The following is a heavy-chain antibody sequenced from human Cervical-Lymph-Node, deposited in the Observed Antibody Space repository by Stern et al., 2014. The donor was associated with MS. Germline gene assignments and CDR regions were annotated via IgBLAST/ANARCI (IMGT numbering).Heavy chain of an antibody. CDR2: SSPLYGTP. V-gene: IGHV1-69*01. CDR1: GGTFSSIE. J-gene: IGHJ4*02. D-gene: IGHD6-13*01. Sequence: VQLVQSGAEVKQPGSSLKVSCKASGGTFSSIEISWVRQAPGTGLEWLGESSPLYGTPNYAQQVQGRVTIVADESTNTVNMELSRVRSEDTAVYYCVRDQGGIAASWGQGTLVTVSS. CDR3: VRDQGGIAAS.